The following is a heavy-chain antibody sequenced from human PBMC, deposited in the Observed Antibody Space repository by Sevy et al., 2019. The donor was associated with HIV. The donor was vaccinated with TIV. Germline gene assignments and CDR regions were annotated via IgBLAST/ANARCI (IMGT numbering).Heavy chain of an antibody. Sequence: GGSLRLSCAASGFTFSSYSMNWVRQAPGKGLEWVSSISSSSSYIYYADSVKGRFTISRDNAKNSLYLQMNSPRAEDTAVYYCARDHPLYSSSWYGMDVWGQGTTVTVSS. CDR1: GFTFSSYS. CDR3: ARDHPLYSSSWYGMDV. CDR2: ISSSSSYI. V-gene: IGHV3-21*01. J-gene: IGHJ6*02. D-gene: IGHD6-13*01.